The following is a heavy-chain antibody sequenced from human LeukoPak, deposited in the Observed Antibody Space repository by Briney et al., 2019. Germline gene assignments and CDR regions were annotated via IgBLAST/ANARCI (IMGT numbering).Heavy chain of an antibody. CDR2: ISGSGGSI. CDR3: AKDPRTTGGYVDTAMVPDY. Sequence: GGSLRLSCAASGFTFSNYGMSWVRQAPGKGLEWVSAISGSGGSIYYADSVRGRFTISRDNSKNTLYLQVNSLRAEDTAVYYCAKDPRTTGGYVDTAMVPDYWGQGTLVTVSS. J-gene: IGHJ4*02. D-gene: IGHD5-18*01. V-gene: IGHV3-23*01. CDR1: GFTFSNYG.